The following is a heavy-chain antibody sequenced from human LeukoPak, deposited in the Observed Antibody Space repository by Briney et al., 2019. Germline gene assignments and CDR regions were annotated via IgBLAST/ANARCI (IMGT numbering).Heavy chain of an antibody. Sequence: PGGSLRLSCAASGFTVSSNYMSWVRQAPGKGLEWVSVIYSGGSTYYADSVKGRFTISRHNSKNTLYLQMNSLRAEDTAVYYCARAETYYYDSSGYYPDAFDIWGQGTMVTVSS. V-gene: IGHV3-53*04. CDR3: ARAETYYYDSSGYYPDAFDI. CDR1: GFTVSSNY. J-gene: IGHJ3*02. D-gene: IGHD3-22*01. CDR2: IYSGGST.